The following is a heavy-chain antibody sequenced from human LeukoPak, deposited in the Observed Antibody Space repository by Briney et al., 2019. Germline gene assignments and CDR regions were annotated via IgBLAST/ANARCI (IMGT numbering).Heavy chain of an antibody. J-gene: IGHJ3*02. Sequence: SETLSLTCTVSGGSISGSSYYWGWIRQPPGKGLEWIGSIYYSGSTYYNPSLKSRVTISVDTSKNQFSLKLSSVTAADTAVYYCARHPVSYVWGSYRRHDAFDIWGQGTMVTVSS. CDR1: GGSISGSSYY. D-gene: IGHD3-16*02. CDR2: IYYSGST. CDR3: ARHPVSYVWGSYRRHDAFDI. V-gene: IGHV4-39*01.